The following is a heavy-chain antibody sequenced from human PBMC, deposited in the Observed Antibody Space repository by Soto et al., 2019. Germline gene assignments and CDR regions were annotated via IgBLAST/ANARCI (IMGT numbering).Heavy chain of an antibody. CDR1: GDSVSSNSAA. D-gene: IGHD3-22*01. CDR3: ARVPASLEYYYASSGQGDAFDI. V-gene: IGHV6-1*01. CDR2: TYYRSKWYN. J-gene: IGHJ3*02. Sequence: SQTLSLTCAISGDSVSSNSAAWNWIRQSPSRGLEWLGRTYYRSKWYNDYAVSVKSRITINPDTSKNQFSLQLNSVTPEDTAVYYCARVPASLEYYYASSGQGDAFDIWGQGTMVTVS.